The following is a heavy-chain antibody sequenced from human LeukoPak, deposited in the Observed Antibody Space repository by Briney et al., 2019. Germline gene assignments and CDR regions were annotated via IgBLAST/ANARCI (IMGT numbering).Heavy chain of an antibody. Sequence: KPSETLSLTCTVSGGSISSYYWSWIRQPPGKGLEWIAYISDIGSINYNPSLKSRVTISLDTSKNQFSLKLSSVTAADTAVYYCVGHHPRNTVDFWGQGTLVTVSS. J-gene: IGHJ4*02. CDR2: ISDIGSI. D-gene: IGHD2-8*02. CDR3: VGHHPRNTVDF. CDR1: GGSISSYY. V-gene: IGHV4-59*08.